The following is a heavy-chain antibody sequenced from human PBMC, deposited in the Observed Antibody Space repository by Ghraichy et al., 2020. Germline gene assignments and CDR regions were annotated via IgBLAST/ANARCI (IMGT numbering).Heavy chain of an antibody. J-gene: IGHJ6*02. CDR1: GYTFTSYD. CDR2: MNPNSGNT. V-gene: IGHV1-8*01. Sequence: ASVKVSCKASGYTFTSYDINWVRQATGQGLEWMGWMNPNSGNTGYAQKFQGRVTMTRNTSISTAYMELSSLRSEDTAVYYCARFLVGGYSYGYYYGMDVWGQGTTVTVSS. D-gene: IGHD5-18*01. CDR3: ARFLVGGYSYGYYYGMDV.